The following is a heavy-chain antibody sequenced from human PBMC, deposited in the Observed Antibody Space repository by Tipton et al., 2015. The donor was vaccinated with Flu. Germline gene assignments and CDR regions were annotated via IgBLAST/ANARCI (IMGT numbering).Heavy chain of an antibody. CDR3: ARSRDGPHYYDFWRGYSNFYGMDV. V-gene: IGHV4-59*01. Sequence: TLSLTCTVSGGSISSYYWSWIRQPPGKGLEWIGYIYYSGSTNYNPSLKSRVTISVDTSKNQFSLKLSSVTAADTAVYYCARSRDGPHYYDFWRGYSNFYGMDVWGQGTTVTVSS. J-gene: IGHJ6*02. D-gene: IGHD3-3*01. CDR1: GGSISSYY. CDR2: IYYSGST.